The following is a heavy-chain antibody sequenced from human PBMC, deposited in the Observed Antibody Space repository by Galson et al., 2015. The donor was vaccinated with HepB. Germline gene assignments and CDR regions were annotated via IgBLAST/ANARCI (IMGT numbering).Heavy chain of an antibody. CDR3: ARGGRNWYPTRAEYLDY. D-gene: IGHD6-13*01. Sequence: SLRLSCAASGFTFSSYTMNWVRQAPGKGLESVSYISSTGTTMYYADSAKGRFTISRDNYKSTLSLQMNSLRAEDTAVYYCARGGRNWYPTRAEYLDYWGQGTPVTVSS. CDR2: ISSTGTTM. J-gene: IGHJ1*01. V-gene: IGHV3-48*01. CDR1: GFTFSSYT.